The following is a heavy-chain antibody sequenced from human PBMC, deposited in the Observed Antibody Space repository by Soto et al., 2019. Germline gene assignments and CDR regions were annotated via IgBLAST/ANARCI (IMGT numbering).Heavy chain of an antibody. CDR1: GYTFTSYD. CDR2: MNPDSGNT. Sequence: ASVKVSCKASGYTFTSYDINWVRQAPGQGLEWMGWMNPDSGNTGYAQKFQGRVTMTRNTSISTAYMELSSLRSEDTAVYYCARGHYDFWSGYSNWFDPWGQGTLVTVSS. CDR3: ARGHYDFWSGYSNWFDP. J-gene: IGHJ5*02. D-gene: IGHD3-3*01. V-gene: IGHV1-8*01.